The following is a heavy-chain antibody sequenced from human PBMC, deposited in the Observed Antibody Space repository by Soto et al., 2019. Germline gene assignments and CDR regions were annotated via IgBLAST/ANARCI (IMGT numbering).Heavy chain of an antibody. D-gene: IGHD3-10*01. J-gene: IGHJ6*02. CDR1: GYSFTSYW. CDR3: ARGSDRWFGELLPHYYYYGMDV. Sequence: GESLKISCNGSGYSFTSYWICWVRQMPWKGLEWMGIIYPGDSDTRYSPSFQGQVTISADKSISTAYLQWSSLKASDTAMYYCARGSDRWFGELLPHYYYYGMDVWGQGTTVTVSS. V-gene: IGHV5-51*01. CDR2: IYPGDSDT.